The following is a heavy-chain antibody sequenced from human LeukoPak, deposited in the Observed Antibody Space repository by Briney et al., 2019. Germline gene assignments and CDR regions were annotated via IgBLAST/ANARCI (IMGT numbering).Heavy chain of an antibody. CDR3: ARDLGTYTAMAPGDYYYGMDV. CDR1: GYTFTGYY. Sequence: SVKVSCKASGYTFTGYYMHWVRQAPGQGLEWMGGIIPIFGTANYAQKFQGRVTITADESTSTAYMELSSLRSEDTAVYYCARDLGTYTAMAPGDYYYGMDVWGQGTTVTVSS. D-gene: IGHD5-18*01. J-gene: IGHJ6*02. CDR2: IIPIFGTA. V-gene: IGHV1-69*13.